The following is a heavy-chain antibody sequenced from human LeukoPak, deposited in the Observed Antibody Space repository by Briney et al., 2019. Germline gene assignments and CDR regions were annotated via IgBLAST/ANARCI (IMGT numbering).Heavy chain of an antibody. CDR3: GRDGERDGWGND. D-gene: IGHD3-10*01. J-gene: IGHJ3*01. CDR1: GFTFSSYA. CDR2: ISYDGSNK. Sequence: GRSLRLSCAASGFTFSSYAMHWVRQAPGKGLEWVAVISYDGSNKYYADSVKGRFTISRDNSKNTLYLQMNSLRAEDTAVYYCGRDGERDGWGNDWGKGTMATVFS. V-gene: IGHV3-30-3*01.